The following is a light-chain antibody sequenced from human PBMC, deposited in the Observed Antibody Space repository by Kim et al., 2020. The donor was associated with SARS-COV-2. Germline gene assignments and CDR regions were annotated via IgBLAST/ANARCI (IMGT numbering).Light chain of an antibody. CDR3: QQYNDWPPLT. V-gene: IGKV3-15*01. CDR1: QSVRSN. CDR2: SAS. Sequence: EIVMTQSPATLSVSPGERATLSCRASQSVRSNIAWYQQKPGQAPRLLIYSASTRATGVPARFSGSGSGTEFTLTISSLQSEDFAVYYCQQYNDWPPLTFGGGTKVDIK. J-gene: IGKJ4*01.